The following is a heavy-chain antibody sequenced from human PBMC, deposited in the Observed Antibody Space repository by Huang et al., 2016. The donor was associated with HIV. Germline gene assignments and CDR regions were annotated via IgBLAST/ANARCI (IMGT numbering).Heavy chain of an antibody. D-gene: IGHD6-6*01. Sequence: QVQLVQSGGEVKKPGASVKVSCKASGYTFTSYGISWVRQAPGQGLEWMGWISAYNGNTNYAQKFQGRVTMTTDTSTSTAYVDLRSLRSDDTAMYYCARGPSIAARAKYLQHWGQGTLVTVSS. CDR2: ISAYNGNT. V-gene: IGHV1-18*04. J-gene: IGHJ1*01. CDR3: ARGPSIAARAKYLQH. CDR1: GYTFTSYG.